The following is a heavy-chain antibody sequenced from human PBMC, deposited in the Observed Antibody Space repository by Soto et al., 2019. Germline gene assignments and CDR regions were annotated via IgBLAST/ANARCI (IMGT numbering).Heavy chain of an antibody. CDR3: ERQQQPQAGDYYYFGMDV. CDR1: AFTFTNYA. J-gene: IGHJ6*02. CDR2: ISFDGSNK. V-gene: IGHV3-30*04. D-gene: IGHD6-13*01. Sequence: QVQMVESGGGVVQPGKSLRLSCAASAFTFTNYALHWVRQAPGRGLEWVAVISFDGSNKFYFDSVKGRFTISMDNSKNTLYLQMSSLTPADTGVYYCERQQQPQAGDYYYFGMDVWGQGTTVTVSS.